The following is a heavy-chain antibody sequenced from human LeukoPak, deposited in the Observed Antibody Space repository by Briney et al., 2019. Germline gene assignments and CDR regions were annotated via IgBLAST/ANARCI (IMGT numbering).Heavy chain of an antibody. CDR3: ARPNSSGWSSYWYFDL. D-gene: IGHD6-19*01. Sequence: PSETLSLTCTVSGGSISSYYWSWIRQPPGKGLEWIGYIYYSGSTNYNPSLKGRVTISVDTSKNQFSLKLSSVTAADTAVYYCARPNSSGWSSYWYFDLWGRGTLVTVSS. CDR1: GGSISSYY. CDR2: IYYSGST. V-gene: IGHV4-59*01. J-gene: IGHJ2*01.